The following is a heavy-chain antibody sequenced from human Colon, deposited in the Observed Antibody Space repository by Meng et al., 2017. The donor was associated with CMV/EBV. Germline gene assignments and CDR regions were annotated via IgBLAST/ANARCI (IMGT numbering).Heavy chain of an antibody. CDR2: IYIDDST. CDR3: ARDSPHAWD. V-gene: IGHV3-53*01. Sequence: EGQLVGSGGGLVQPGGSLGLSWSAFGFPVSSKYMSWVRQAPGKGLEWVSVIYIDDSTYYADSVEGRFTISRDNSRNTVYLQMNSLRAEDTAVYYCARDSPHAWDWGQGTLVTVSS. J-gene: IGHJ4*02. CDR1: GFPVSSKY. D-gene: IGHD3-16*01.